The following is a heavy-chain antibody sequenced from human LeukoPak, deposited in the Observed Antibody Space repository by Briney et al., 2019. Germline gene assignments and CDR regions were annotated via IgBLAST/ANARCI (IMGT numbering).Heavy chain of an antibody. D-gene: IGHD2-2*01. V-gene: IGHV1-8*03. J-gene: IGHJ5*02. CDR1: GYTFTSYD. CDR2: MNPNSGNT. CDR3: ARGTVIPAAGYNWFDP. Sequence: GASVKVSCKASGYTFTSYDINWVRQATGQWLEWMGWMNPNSGNTGYAQKFQGRVTITRNTSISTAYMELSSLRSEDTAVYYCARGTVIPAAGYNWFDPWGQGTLVTVSS.